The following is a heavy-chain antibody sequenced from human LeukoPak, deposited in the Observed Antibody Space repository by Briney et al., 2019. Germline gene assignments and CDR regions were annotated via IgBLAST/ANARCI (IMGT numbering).Heavy chain of an antibody. CDR3: ARDSGAYCGGDCYSG. D-gene: IGHD2-21*02. CDR2: IIPIFGTA. CDR1: GGTFSSYA. Sequence: SVKVSCKASGGTFSSYAISWVRRAPGQGLEWMGGIIPIFGTANYAQKFQGRVTITADESTSTAYMELSSLRSEDTAVYYCARDSGAYCGGDCYSGWGQGTLVTVSS. V-gene: IGHV1-69*13. J-gene: IGHJ4*02.